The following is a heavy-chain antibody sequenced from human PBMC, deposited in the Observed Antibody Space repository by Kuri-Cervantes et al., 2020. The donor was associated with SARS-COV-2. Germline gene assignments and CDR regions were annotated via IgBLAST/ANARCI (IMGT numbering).Heavy chain of an antibody. J-gene: IGHJ4*02. CDR3: ARDLSWGYPYYFDY. V-gene: IGHV3-21*01. Sequence: GGSLRLSCAASGFTFSSYSMNWVRQAPGKGLEWVSSISSSSSYIYYADSVKGRFTISRDNAKNSLYLQMNSLRAEDTAVYYCARDLSWGYPYYFDYWGQGTLVTVSS. D-gene: IGHD3-16*01. CDR1: GFTFSSYS. CDR2: ISSSSSYI.